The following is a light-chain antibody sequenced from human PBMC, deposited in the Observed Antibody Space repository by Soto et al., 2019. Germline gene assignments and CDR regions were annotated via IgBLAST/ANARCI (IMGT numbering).Light chain of an antibody. Sequence: IQLTQSPSSLSAAVGDRVRMTCRASQGISTWLAWYQQKAGKAPNLLIYGASNLHSGVPSRFSGSGSGTNFTLTISSLQPEDFATYYCQQANSFPITFGQGTRLEIK. CDR2: GAS. J-gene: IGKJ5*01. CDR3: QQANSFPIT. CDR1: QGISTW. V-gene: IGKV1-12*01.